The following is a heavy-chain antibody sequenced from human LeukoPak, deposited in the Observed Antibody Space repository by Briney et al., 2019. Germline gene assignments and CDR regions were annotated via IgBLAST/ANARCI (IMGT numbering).Heavy chain of an antibody. CDR2: ISSSSSYI. V-gene: IGHV3-21*01. J-gene: IGHJ3*02. CDR3: ARVFAGSSSNDAFDI. CDR1: GFTFSSYS. Sequence: GGSLRLSCAASGFTFSSYSMNWVRQAPGKGLEWASSISSSSSYIYYADSVKGRFTISRDNAKNTLYLQMNSLRAEDTAVYYCARVFAGSSSNDAFDIWGQGTMVTVSS. D-gene: IGHD6-13*01.